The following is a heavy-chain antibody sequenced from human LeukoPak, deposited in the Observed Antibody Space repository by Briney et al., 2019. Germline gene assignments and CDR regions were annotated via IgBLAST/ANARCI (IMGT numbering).Heavy chain of an antibody. CDR1: GGSFSGYY. V-gene: IGHV4-34*01. CDR2: INHSGST. D-gene: IGHD4-11*01. CDR3: ARGGSVTTTKSFYVWFDP. J-gene: IGHJ5*02. Sequence: TSDPLSLTCAVYGGSFSGYYWSWLRQPPRKGLEWVGEINHSGSTNYNPSLKSRVTISVATSKNQFSLKLSSVTAADTAVYYCARGGSVTTTKSFYVWFDPWGQGTLVTVSS.